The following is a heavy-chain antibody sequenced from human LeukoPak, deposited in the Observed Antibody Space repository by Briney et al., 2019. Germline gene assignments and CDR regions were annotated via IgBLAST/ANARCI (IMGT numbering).Heavy chain of an antibody. CDR1: GGSFSGYY. CDR3: ARGSYSSSWYGDAFDI. D-gene: IGHD6-13*01. J-gene: IGHJ3*02. CDR2: INHSGST. V-gene: IGHV4-34*01. Sequence: SETLSLTCAVYGGSFSGYYWSWIRQPPGKGLEWIGEINHSGSTNYNPSLKSRVTISADTSKNQFSLKLSSVTAADTAVYYCARGSYSSSWYGDAFDIWGQGTMVTVSS.